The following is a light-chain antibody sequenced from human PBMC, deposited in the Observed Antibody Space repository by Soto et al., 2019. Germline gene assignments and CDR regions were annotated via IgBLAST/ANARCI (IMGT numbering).Light chain of an antibody. CDR1: QSISNF. Sequence: DIQMTQSPSFLSASAGDRVTIFCRASQSISNFLHGYQQKPGKAPKLLIYSASKLESGVPPRFGGSGSGTDFTLTISSLQPEDFATYYCQQSYRNPRTFGLGTRVEIK. V-gene: IGKV1-39*01. CDR3: QQSYRNPRT. J-gene: IGKJ1*01. CDR2: SAS.